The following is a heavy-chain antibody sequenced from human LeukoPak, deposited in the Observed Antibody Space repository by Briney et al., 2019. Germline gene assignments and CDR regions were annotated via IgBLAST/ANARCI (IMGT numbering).Heavy chain of an antibody. J-gene: IGHJ4*02. Sequence: PSETLSLTCSVSGVSIKSYYWNWVRQSPGRGLEWIGYMHHSGSSPYNPFLKSRVSISLETSKNQFYLRVSSVTAADTAVYYCAGGYGSSWSFDHWGQGTLATVSS. V-gene: IGHV4-59*01. D-gene: IGHD2-2*01. CDR3: AGGYGSSWSFDH. CDR1: GVSIKSYY. CDR2: MHHSGSS.